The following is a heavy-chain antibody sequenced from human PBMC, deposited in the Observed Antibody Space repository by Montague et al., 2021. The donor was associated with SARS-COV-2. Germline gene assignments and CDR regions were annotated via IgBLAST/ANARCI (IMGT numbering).Heavy chain of an antibody. Sequence: SLRLSCAASGFIFDDYGMSWVRQVPGRGLEWVSGITRNGETTGYADSVRGRVTISRDNAKNSLSLQMNSLRVEDTALYYCTRGFRRGPFDYWGQGTPVTVSS. J-gene: IGHJ4*02. V-gene: IGHV3-20*04. D-gene: IGHD3-10*01. CDR3: TRGFRRGPFDY. CDR1: GFIFDDYG. CDR2: ITRNGETT.